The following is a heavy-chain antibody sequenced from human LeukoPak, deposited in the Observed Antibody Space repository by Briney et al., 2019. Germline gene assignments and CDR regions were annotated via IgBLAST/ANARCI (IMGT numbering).Heavy chain of an antibody. Sequence: SVKVSCKASGGTFSSYAISWVRQAPGQGLEWMGGIIPIFGTANYAQKFQGRVTITADKSTSTAYMELSSLRSEDTAVYYCARDRDSGVRVAFDIWGQGTMVTVSS. V-gene: IGHV1-69*06. CDR3: ARDRDSGVRVAFDI. CDR1: GGTFSSYA. CDR2: IIPIFGTA. D-gene: IGHD2-21*01. J-gene: IGHJ3*02.